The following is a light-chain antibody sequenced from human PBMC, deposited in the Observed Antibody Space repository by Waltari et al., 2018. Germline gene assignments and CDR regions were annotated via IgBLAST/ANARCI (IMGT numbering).Light chain of an antibody. CDR1: QSISSY. V-gene: IGKV1-39*01. CDR2: AAS. CDR3: QQSYSTPLFT. Sequence: DIQMTQSPSSLSASVGDRVTITCRASQSISSYLNWYQQKPGKAPKLLIYAASSLQSGVPSRFSGSGSGTDFTLTISSLQPDDFATYYCQQSYSTPLFTFGPRTKVDIK. J-gene: IGKJ3*01.